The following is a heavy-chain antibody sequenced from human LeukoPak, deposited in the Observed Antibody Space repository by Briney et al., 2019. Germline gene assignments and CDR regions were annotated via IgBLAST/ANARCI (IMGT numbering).Heavy chain of an antibody. CDR3: ARGVGSGSRLRAGDY. Sequence: GGSLRLSCSASGFSFSSYPMHWVRQAPGKGLEYVSAISDNGGHTYYADSVKGRFTISRDNSKNTLYLQMNSLRAEDTAVYYCARGVGSGSRLRAGDYWGQGTLVTVSS. V-gene: IGHV3-64*04. J-gene: IGHJ4*02. CDR2: ISDNGGHT. D-gene: IGHD1-26*01. CDR1: GFSFSSYP.